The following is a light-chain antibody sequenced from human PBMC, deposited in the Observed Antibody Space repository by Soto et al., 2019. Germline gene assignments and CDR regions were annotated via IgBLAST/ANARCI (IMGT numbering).Light chain of an antibody. Sequence: QSALTQPASVSGSPGQSITISCTGTSSDVGSYNLVSWYQQHPGNAPKLMIYEVSQRPSGVSNRFSGSKSGNTASLKISGLQAEDEDDYYCSSYAGSSTFYVFGTGTKLTVL. V-gene: IGLV2-23*02. CDR3: SSYAGSSTFYV. J-gene: IGLJ1*01. CDR1: SSDVGSYNL. CDR2: EVS.